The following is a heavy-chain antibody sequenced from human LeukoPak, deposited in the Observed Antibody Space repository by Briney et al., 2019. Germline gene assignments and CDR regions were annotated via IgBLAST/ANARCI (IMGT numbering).Heavy chain of an antibody. CDR1: GYTFTSYG. V-gene: IGHV1-69*13. CDR3: ARGWLAETTVVTPYNY. Sequence: SVKVSCKASGYTFTSYGISWVRQAPGQGLEWMGGIIPIFGKGSYAQKFQGRVTITADESTRTAFMELCSLRSEDTAVYYCARGWLAETTVVTPYNYWGRGTLVSVSS. D-gene: IGHD4-23*01. CDR2: IIPIFGKG. J-gene: IGHJ4*02.